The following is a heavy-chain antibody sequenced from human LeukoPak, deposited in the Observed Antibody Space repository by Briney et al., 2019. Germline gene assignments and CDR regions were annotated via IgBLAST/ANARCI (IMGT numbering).Heavy chain of an antibody. CDR1: GYTFTSYG. Sequence: ASVKVSCKSSGYTFTSYGISWVRQAPGQGLEWMGWISAYNGNTNYAQKLQGRVTMTTYTATSTAYMELRMLRSDDTAMYYCARDRANGPWYFDYWGQGTLVTVSS. CDR3: ARDRANGPWYFDY. D-gene: IGHD2-8*01. V-gene: IGHV1-18*01. J-gene: IGHJ4*02. CDR2: ISAYNGNT.